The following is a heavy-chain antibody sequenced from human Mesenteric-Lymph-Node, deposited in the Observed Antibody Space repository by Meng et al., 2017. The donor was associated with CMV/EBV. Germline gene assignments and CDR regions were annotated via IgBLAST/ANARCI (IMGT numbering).Heavy chain of an antibody. D-gene: IGHD3-10*01. CDR1: EGTVRSYA. J-gene: IGHJ4*02. CDR3: EWRVIGSYFDY. Sequence: CSASEGTVRSYAISWVRQAHGKGLEWMGGIIPIFGTANYAQKFQGRVTITTEEYTSTAYMELSSMRSEDTAVYYCEWRVIGSYFDYWGQGTMVTVSS. CDR2: IIPIFGTA. V-gene: IGHV1-69*05.